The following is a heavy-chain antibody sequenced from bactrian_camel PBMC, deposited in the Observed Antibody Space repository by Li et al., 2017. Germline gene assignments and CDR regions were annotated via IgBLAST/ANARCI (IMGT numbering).Heavy chain of an antibody. V-gene: IGHV3S1*01. CDR3: ATDGGPCGRLLLRTAEFKT. CDR2: IYTATYPGDSRA. J-gene: IGHJ4*01. CDR1: GHTGRMYC. Sequence: HVQLVESGGGLVQAGGSLRLSCGSSSGHTGRMYCMAWFRLAPGKEREGVAVIYTATYPGDSRAYYADSVKGRFTISKDDAANTVYLQMDSLKPEDTAEYYCATDGGPCGRLLLRTAEFKTWGQGTQVTVS. D-gene: IGHD3*01.